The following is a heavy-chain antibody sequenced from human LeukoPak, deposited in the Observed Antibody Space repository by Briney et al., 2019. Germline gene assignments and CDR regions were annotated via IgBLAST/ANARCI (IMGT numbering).Heavy chain of an antibody. CDR2: IIPIFGTA. Sequence: ASVKVSCKXFGGSFSSKAISWVQQAPRQGLEWMGRIIPIFGTANYSQKFQGRVTITTDESTSTAYMEVSSLRSEDTAVYYCGRKAGDCGANSCYSIDYWGQGTLVTVSS. V-gene: IGHV1-69*05. J-gene: IGHJ4*02. CDR1: GGSFSSKA. D-gene: IGHD2-15*01. CDR3: GRKAGDCGANSCYSIDY.